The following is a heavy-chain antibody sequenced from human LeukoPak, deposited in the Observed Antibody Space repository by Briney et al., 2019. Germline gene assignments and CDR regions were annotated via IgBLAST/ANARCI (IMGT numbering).Heavy chain of an antibody. CDR1: GFTLSSYS. CDR3: ARDDERYSYGYESFDY. Sequence: GGSLRLSCAASGFTLSSYSMNWLRQAPGQGLEWVSSISSSSSYIYYADSVKGRFTISRDNAKNSLYLQMNSLRAAETAVYYCARDDERYSYGYESFDYWGQGTLVTVSS. D-gene: IGHD5-18*01. CDR2: ISSSSSYI. V-gene: IGHV3-21*01. J-gene: IGHJ4*02.